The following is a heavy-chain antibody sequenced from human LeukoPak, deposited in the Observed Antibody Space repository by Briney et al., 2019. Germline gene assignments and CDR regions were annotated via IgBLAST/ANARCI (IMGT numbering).Heavy chain of an antibody. CDR1: GFTFSSYS. Sequence: PGGSLRLSCAASGFTFSSYSMNWVRQSPGKGLECVSSISSSSSYIYYADSVKGRFTISRDNAKNSLYLQMNSLRAEDTAVYYCARDRAAAGIGDAFDIWGQGTMVTVSS. J-gene: IGHJ3*02. V-gene: IGHV3-21*01. D-gene: IGHD6-13*01. CDR2: ISSSSSYI. CDR3: ARDRAAAGIGDAFDI.